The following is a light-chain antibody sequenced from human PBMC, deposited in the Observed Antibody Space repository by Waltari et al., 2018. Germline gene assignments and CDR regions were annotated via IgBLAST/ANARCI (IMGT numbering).Light chain of an antibody. V-gene: IGLV2-11*01. CDR2: DAN. Sequence: QSALTQPRSVSGSPGQSVTMSCTGTSSDVSGYNYVSWYQQHPGKAPKLMIDDANKRPSAVPDRFSGSKSGTTASLTIYGRQPEDEADYYCCSYAGSYEVFGGGTKLTVL. CDR3: CSYAGSYEV. CDR1: SSDVSGYNY. J-gene: IGLJ2*01.